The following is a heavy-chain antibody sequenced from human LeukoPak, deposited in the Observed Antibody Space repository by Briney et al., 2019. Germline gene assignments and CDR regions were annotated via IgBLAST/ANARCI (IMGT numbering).Heavy chain of an antibody. Sequence: SETLSLTCIVSGGSISSGDYSWTWIRQSPGKGLEWIGYMYHSGNTYYNPAFKSRVTMSMDRSKNHFSLQLISVTAADTAVYFCARERDHGTEYFGRSSFAFDVWGQGTMVTVSS. V-gene: IGHV4-30-2*06. D-gene: IGHD2-8*02. J-gene: IGHJ3*01. CDR1: GGSISSGDYS. CDR3: ARERDHGTEYFGRSSFAFDV. CDR2: MYHSGNT.